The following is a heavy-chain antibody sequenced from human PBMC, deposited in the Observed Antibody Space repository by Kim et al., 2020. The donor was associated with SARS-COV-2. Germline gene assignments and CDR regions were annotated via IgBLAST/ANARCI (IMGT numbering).Heavy chain of an antibody. J-gene: IGHJ4*02. V-gene: IGHV4-34*01. CDR2: INHSGST. CDR1: GGSFSGYY. Sequence: SETLSLTCAVYGGSFSGYYWSWIRQPPGKGLEWIGEINHSGSTNYNPSLKSRVTISVDTSKNQFSLKLSSVTAADTAVYYCARDLGITGTRWHDYWGQGT. D-gene: IGHD1-20*01. CDR3: ARDLGITGTRWHDY.